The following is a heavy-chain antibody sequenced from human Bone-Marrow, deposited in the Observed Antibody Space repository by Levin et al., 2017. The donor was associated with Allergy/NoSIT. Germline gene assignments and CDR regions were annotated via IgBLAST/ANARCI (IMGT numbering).Heavy chain of an antibody. V-gene: IGHV3-30*03. CDR1: GFIFRDYS. J-gene: IGHJ4*02. Sequence: GGSLRLSCVVSGFIFRDYSMLWVRRAPGKGLDWVALISPGGDEFYADSVKGRFSISRDNSQDTLYLQLSGLRSEDTAIYYCASIPSAFSTAFDFWGQGSRVAVSS. CDR2: ISPGGDE. CDR3: ASIPSAFSTAFDF. D-gene: IGHD2-2*02.